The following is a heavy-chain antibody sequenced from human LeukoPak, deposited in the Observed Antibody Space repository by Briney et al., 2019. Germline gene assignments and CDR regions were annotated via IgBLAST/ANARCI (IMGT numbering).Heavy chain of an antibody. CDR1: GGPFSGYF. V-gene: IGHV4-34*01. Sequence: SETLSLTCAVSGGPFSGYFWSWIRQSSGKGLEWIGEIHNSGTTNYNPSLNSRVTISEDTSKNQFYLNLSSVAAADTAVYYCARRYYYNLGSFPFDFWGQGTLATVSS. CDR3: ARRYYYNLGSFPFDF. D-gene: IGHD3-10*01. CDR2: IHNSGTT. J-gene: IGHJ4*02.